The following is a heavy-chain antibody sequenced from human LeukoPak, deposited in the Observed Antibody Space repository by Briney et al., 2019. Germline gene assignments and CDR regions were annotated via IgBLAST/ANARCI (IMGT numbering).Heavy chain of an antibody. D-gene: IGHD1-20*01. Sequence: SETLSLTCTVSGASISSYYWSWIRQPPGKGLEWIGYIHYSGSTNYNPSLKSRVTISADTSKNQFSLKLSSVTAADTAVYYCARGRITGTPVKRLTFDYWGQGTLVTVSS. V-gene: IGHV4-59*12. CDR2: IHYSGST. J-gene: IGHJ4*02. CDR1: GASISSYY. CDR3: ARGRITGTPVKRLTFDY.